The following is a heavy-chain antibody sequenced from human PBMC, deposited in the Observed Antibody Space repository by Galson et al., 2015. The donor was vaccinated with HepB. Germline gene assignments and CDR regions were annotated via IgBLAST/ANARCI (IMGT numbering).Heavy chain of an antibody. Sequence: SVKVSCKASGYTFTSYAMHWVRQAPGQRLEWMGWINAGNGNTKYSQKFQGRVTITRDTSASTAYMELSSLRSEDTAVYYCAIVVVAGPEFDYWGQGTLVTVSS. D-gene: IGHD2-15*01. CDR1: GYTFTSYA. J-gene: IGHJ4*02. V-gene: IGHV1-3*01. CDR3: AIVVVAGPEFDY. CDR2: INAGNGNT.